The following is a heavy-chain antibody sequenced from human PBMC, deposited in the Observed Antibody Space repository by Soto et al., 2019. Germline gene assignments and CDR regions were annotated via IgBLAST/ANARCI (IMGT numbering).Heavy chain of an antibody. V-gene: IGHV1-2*04. CDR1: GYTLTGYY. CDR3: ARDSHYGDYYLDY. Sequence: ASVKVSCKASGYTLTGYYMHWVRQAPGQGLEWMGWINPNSGGTNYAQKFQGWVTMTRDTSISTAYMELSRLRSDDTAVYYCARDSHYGDYYLDYWGQGTLVTVSS. D-gene: IGHD4-17*01. J-gene: IGHJ4*02. CDR2: INPNSGGT.